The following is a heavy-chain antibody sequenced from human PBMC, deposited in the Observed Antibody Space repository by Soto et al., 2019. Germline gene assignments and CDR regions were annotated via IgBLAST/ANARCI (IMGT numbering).Heavy chain of an antibody. CDR2: ISGSGGNT. Sequence: EVQLLESGGSLVQPGGSLRLSCAASGFTFSTFAMTWVRQAPGEGLEWVSSISGSGGNTQYADSVKGRVTISRDNSKNTFYLQMNTLRAEDTAVYYCAKCDVLMTTSWGWCNWFDPWGQGTLVIVSS. D-gene: IGHD2-21*01. CDR1: GFTFSTFA. V-gene: IGHV3-23*01. CDR3: AKCDVLMTTSWGWCNWFDP. J-gene: IGHJ5*02.